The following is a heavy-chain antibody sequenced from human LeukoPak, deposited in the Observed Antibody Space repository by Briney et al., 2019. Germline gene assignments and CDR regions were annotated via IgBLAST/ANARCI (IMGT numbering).Heavy chain of an antibody. CDR3: ARDRRIAVAGTEGLDY. J-gene: IGHJ4*02. V-gene: IGHV3-33*08. Sequence: GGSLRLSCAASGFTFSSYAMSWVRQAPGKGLEWVAVIWYDGSNKYYADSVRGRFTISRDNSKNTLYLQMNSLRAEDTAVYYCARDRRIAVAGTEGLDYWGQGTLVTVSS. CDR1: GFTFSSYA. D-gene: IGHD6-19*01. CDR2: IWYDGSNK.